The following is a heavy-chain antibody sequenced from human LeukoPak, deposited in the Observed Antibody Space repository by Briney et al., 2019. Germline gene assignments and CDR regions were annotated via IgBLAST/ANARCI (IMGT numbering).Heavy chain of an antibody. Sequence: ASVKVSCKTSGGTFSSFAIAWVRQAPGQGLEWMGIINPSGGSTSYAQKFQGRVTMTRDMSTSTVYMELSSLRSEDTAVYYCARAQGTDDYWGQGTLVTVSS. D-gene: IGHD2-8*02. V-gene: IGHV1-46*01. CDR3: ARAQGTDDY. CDR2: INPSGGST. J-gene: IGHJ4*02. CDR1: GGTFSSFA.